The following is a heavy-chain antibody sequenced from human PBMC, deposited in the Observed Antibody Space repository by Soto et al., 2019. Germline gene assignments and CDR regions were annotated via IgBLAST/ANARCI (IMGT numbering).Heavy chain of an antibody. V-gene: IGHV3-23*01. CDR2: ISGSGGST. D-gene: IGHD1-7*01. J-gene: IGHJ3*02. CDR1: GFVDLSCR. Sequence: WGSLSLSCASCGFVDLSCRLNFKRQAPGKGLEWVSAISGSGGSTYYADSVKGRFTISRDSSKNTLYLQMNSLRAEDTAVYYCAKGNSWSPTLVLDIWGQGTMVTVSS. CDR3: AKGNSWSPTLVLDI.